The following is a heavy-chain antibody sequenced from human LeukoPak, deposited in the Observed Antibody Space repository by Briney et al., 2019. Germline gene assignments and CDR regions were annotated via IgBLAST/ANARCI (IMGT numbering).Heavy chain of an antibody. CDR1: GYSISSGYY. D-gene: IGHD2-15*01. V-gene: IGHV4-38-2*02. Sequence: PSETLSLTCTVSGYSISSGYYWGWIRQPPGKGLEWIGSIYHSGSTYYNPSLKSRVTISVDTSKNQFSLKLSSVTAADTAVYYCARGYCSGGSRYSPAYYYYYYMDVWGKGTTVTISS. CDR2: IYHSGST. CDR3: ARGYCSGGSRYSPAYYYYYYMDV. J-gene: IGHJ6*03.